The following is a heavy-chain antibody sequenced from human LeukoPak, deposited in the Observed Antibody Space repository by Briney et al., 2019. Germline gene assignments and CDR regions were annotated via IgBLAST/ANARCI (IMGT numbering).Heavy chain of an antibody. V-gene: IGHV3-30*02. D-gene: IGHD3-16*01. CDR3: AKEVKLLPFDY. Sequence: GSRRLSCAASGFIFSTFGMHWVRHVPGKGLEWVAFVQSDGVEKFYGASVRGRFIVSRDNSRNTVYLQMNSLRPEDTAVYYCAKEVKLLPFDYWGQGTLVTVSS. CDR2: VQSDGVEK. CDR1: GFIFSTFG. J-gene: IGHJ4*02.